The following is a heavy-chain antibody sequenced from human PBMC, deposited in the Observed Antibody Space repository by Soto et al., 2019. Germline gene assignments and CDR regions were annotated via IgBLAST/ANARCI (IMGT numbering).Heavy chain of an antibody. CDR2: INHSGST. V-gene: IGHV4-34*01. Sequence: SETLSLTCAVYGGSFCNYYWSWIRQPPGKGLEWIGEINHSGSTNYNPSLKSRVTISVDTSKNQFSLKLSSVTAADTAVYYCARAVTMIVGVNLGAFDIWGQGTMVTVSS. J-gene: IGHJ3*02. CDR1: GGSFCNYY. CDR3: ARAVTMIVGVNLGAFDI. D-gene: IGHD3-22*01.